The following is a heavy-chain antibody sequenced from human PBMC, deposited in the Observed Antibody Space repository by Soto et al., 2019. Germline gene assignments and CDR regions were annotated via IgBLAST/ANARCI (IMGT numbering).Heavy chain of an antibody. CDR1: GFTFSNAW. Sequence: EVQLVESGGGLVKPGGSLRLSCAASGFTFSNAWMNWVRQAPGKGLEWVGRITSKTAEGTTDYAAPVKGTFTISRDSSKNTLYLQLDRLQPEDTAVYYCTTESINSSSWIYAYCMDIWGQGTTVTGPS. V-gene: IGHV3-15*07. J-gene: IGHJ6*02. D-gene: IGHD6-13*01. CDR3: TTESINSSSWIYAYCMDI. CDR2: ITSKTAEGTT.